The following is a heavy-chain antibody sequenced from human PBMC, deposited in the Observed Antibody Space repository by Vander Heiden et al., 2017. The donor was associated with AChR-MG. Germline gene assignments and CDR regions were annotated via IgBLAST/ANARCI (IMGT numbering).Heavy chain of an antibody. V-gene: IGHV4-31*03. CDR1: GGSISSGGYY. Sequence: QVQLQASGPGLAKPSQTLSVTCTVSGGSISSGGYYWSWIRQHPGKGLEWIGYIYYSGSTYYNPSLKSRVTISVDTSKNQFSLKLSSVTAADTAVYYCAVAVAGRGDYWGQGTLVTVSS. CDR2: IYYSGST. CDR3: AVAVAGRGDY. D-gene: IGHD6-19*01. J-gene: IGHJ4*02.